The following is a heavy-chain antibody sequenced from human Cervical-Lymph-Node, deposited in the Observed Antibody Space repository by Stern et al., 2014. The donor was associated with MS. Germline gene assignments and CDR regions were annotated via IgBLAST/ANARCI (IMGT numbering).Heavy chain of an antibody. V-gene: IGHV1-69*06. CDR1: GDTFSSYA. CDR3: ARGGGLVGYFDY. J-gene: IGHJ4*02. CDR2: ITPVCGTT. D-gene: IGHD1-26*01. Sequence: HVQLVQSGAEVKKPGSSVKVSCKASGDTFSSYAINWVRQVPGQGLEWMGGITPVCGTTNYAQKFQGRVTITADKSTNTAYMELMTLRSEDTAVYYCARGGGLVGYFDYWGQGTLVSVSS.